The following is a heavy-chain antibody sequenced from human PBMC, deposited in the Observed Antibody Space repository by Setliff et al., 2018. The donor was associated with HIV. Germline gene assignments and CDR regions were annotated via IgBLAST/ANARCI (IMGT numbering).Heavy chain of an antibody. Sequence: PSETLSLTCAVSGYSISSGYYWGWIRQTPGKGLEWIGSIYHSGTTYYNPSLRSRVTISMDSSQNQFSLNLTSVTAADTGVYYCARSRTILSFDPWGQGAQVTVSS. CDR2: IYHSGTT. CDR3: ARSRTILSFDP. J-gene: IGHJ5*02. CDR1: GYSISSGYY. D-gene: IGHD2-15*01. V-gene: IGHV4-38-2*01.